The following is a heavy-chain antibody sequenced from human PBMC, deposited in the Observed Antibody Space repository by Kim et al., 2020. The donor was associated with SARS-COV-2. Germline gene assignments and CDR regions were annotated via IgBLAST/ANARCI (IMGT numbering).Heavy chain of an antibody. J-gene: IGHJ2*01. CDR2: IYYNGST. Sequence: SETLSLTCSVSGGSISSSDYYWGWIRQPPGKGLEWIATIYYNGSTYYNPSLQGRVTISVDTSKKQFSLRLSSVTAADAAVYYCARHLWNWYFDLWGRGTLVTVSS. D-gene: IGHD2-21*01. CDR3: ARHLWNWYFDL. V-gene: IGHV4-39*01. CDR1: GGSISSSDYY.